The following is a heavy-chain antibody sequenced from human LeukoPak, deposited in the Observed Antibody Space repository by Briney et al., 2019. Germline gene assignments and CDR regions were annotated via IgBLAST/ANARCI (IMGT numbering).Heavy chain of an antibody. Sequence: QSGRSLRLSCAASGFTVSSYSMNWVRQAPGQGLEWVLYISSSSCTIYYADSAQGRFTISRANAKNSLYLPVNSLRDEDTAVYYCARAFGLTDYWGQGTLVTVYS. J-gene: IGHJ4*02. D-gene: IGHD3/OR15-3a*01. V-gene: IGHV3-48*02. CDR1: GFTVSSYS. CDR2: ISSSSCTI. CDR3: ARAFGLTDY.